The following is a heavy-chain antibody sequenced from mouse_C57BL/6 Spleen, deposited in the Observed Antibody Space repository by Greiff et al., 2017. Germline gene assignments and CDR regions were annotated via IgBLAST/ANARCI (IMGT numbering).Heavy chain of an antibody. J-gene: IGHJ2*01. D-gene: IGHD1-1*01. CDR2: IHPNSGST. CDR3: ARYPGSTHFDY. CDR1: GYTFTSYW. V-gene: IGHV1-64*01. Sequence: VQLQQPGAELVKPGASVKLSCKASGYTFTSYWMPWVKQRPGPGLEWIGMIHPNSGSTNYNEKFKSKATLTVDKSSSTAYMQLSSLTSEDSAVYYCARYPGSTHFDYWGQGTTLTVSS.